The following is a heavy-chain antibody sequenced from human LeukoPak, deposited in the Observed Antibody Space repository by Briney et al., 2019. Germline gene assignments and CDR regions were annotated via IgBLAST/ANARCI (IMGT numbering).Heavy chain of an antibody. Sequence: GGSLRLSCAASGFTFSSYAMSWVRQAPGKGLEWVSAISGSGGSTYYADSVKGRFTISRDNSKNTLYLQMNSLRAEDTAVYYCAKDDIVVVPAAYDSDYWGQGTLVTVSS. J-gene: IGHJ4*02. CDR3: AKDDIVVVPAAYDSDY. D-gene: IGHD2-2*01. V-gene: IGHV3-23*01. CDR2: ISGSGGST. CDR1: GFTFSSYA.